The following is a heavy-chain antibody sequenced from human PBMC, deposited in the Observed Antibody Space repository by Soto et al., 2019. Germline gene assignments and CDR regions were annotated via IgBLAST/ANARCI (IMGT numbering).Heavy chain of an antibody. V-gene: IGHV1-18*04. D-gene: IGHD3-10*02. CDR3: ARDVDYVIDN. J-gene: IGHJ4*02. Sequence: QVPLVQSGAEVQKPGASVKVSCKASGYTFTSYGISWVRQAPGQGLELVGWISAYNGNTNYAQKFQGRVTMTADTSTSTAYMELRSLRSDDTAVYYCARDVDYVIDNWGQGTLVTVSS. CDR2: ISAYNGNT. CDR1: GYTFTSYG.